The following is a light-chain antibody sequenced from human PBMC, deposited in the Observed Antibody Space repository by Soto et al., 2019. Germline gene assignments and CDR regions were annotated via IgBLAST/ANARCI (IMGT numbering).Light chain of an antibody. CDR3: QQYKNGWT. J-gene: IGKJ1*01. CDR2: SAS. CDR1: QNLGTLY. V-gene: IGKV3-20*01. Sequence: EIVLTQSPGTLSLSPGERGTLSCRASQNLGTLYLAWFQQKSGQAPRLLIYSASRRATGIPDRFTGSGSGTEFTLTISSLQSEDFAIYYCQQYKNGWTFGQGTKVDIK.